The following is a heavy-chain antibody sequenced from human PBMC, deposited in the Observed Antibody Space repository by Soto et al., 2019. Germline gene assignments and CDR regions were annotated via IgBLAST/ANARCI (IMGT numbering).Heavy chain of an antibody. CDR1: GFTFGDYA. J-gene: IGHJ4*02. V-gene: IGHV3-49*03. Sequence: GGSLRLSCTASGFTFGDYAMSWFRQAPGKGLEWVGFIRSKAYGGTTEYAATVKGRFTISRDDSKSIAYLQMNSLKTEDTAVYYCTRGSWLGTFDYWGQGTLVTVSS. D-gene: IGHD6-19*01. CDR2: IRSKAYGGTT. CDR3: TRGSWLGTFDY.